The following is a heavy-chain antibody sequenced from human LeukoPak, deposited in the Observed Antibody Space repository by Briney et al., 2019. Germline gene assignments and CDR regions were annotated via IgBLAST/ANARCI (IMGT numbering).Heavy chain of an antibody. CDR1: GFTFSSYA. V-gene: IGHV3-7*01. CDR2: IKQDGSEE. CDR3: ARAHPEDYSGYGYPLYFDY. Sequence: GGSLRLSCAASGFTFSSYAMSWVRQAPGKGLEWVANIKQDGSEEYYVDSVKGRFTISRDNAKNSLYLQMNSLRAEDTAVYYCARAHPEDYSGYGYPLYFDYWGQGTLVTVSS. J-gene: IGHJ4*02. D-gene: IGHD5-12*01.